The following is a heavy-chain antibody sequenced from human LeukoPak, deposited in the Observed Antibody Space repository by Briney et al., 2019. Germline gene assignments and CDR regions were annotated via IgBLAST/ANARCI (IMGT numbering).Heavy chain of an antibody. Sequence: SETLSLTCAVYGDSFSGYYWTWIRQPPGKGLEWIGEVNHGESTTYNPSLRSRVTISVDTSKNQFSLKLNSVTAADTAVYYRARRGMNWDYVWYFDLWGRGTLVTVSS. CDR2: VNHGEST. CDR3: ARRGMNWDYVWYFDL. CDR1: GDSFSGYY. D-gene: IGHD1-7*01. V-gene: IGHV4-34*01. J-gene: IGHJ2*01.